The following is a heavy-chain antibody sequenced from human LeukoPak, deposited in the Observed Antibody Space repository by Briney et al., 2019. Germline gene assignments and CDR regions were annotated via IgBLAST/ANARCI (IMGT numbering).Heavy chain of an antibody. CDR3: ARAPPFDP. CDR2: INHSGST. V-gene: IGHV4-34*01. CDR1: GGSFSGYY. J-gene: IGHJ5*02. Sequence: SETLSLTCAVYGGSFSGYYWSWIRQPPGKGLEWIGEINHSGSTNYNPSLKSRVTISVDTSKNQFSLKLSSVTAADTAVYYCARAPPFDPWGQGTLVTVPS.